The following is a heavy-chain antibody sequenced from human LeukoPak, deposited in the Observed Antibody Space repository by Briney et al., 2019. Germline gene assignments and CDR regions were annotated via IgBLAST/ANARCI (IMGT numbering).Heavy chain of an antibody. CDR2: IYPGDSDT. D-gene: IGHD6-19*01. V-gene: IGHV5-51*01. CDR3: ARRRHSSGWTSLDDYFDY. CDR1: GYSFTSYW. Sequence: GESLKISCKGSGYSFTSYWIGWVRQMPGKGLEWMGIIYPGDSDTRYSPSFQGQVTISADKSISTAYLQWSSLKASDTAMYCCARRRHSSGWTSLDDYFDYWGQGTLVTVSS. J-gene: IGHJ4*02.